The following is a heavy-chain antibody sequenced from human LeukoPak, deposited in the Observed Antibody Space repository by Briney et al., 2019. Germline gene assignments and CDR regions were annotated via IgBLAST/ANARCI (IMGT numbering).Heavy chain of an antibody. CDR1: GMTFSDHW. D-gene: IGHD3-16*01. J-gene: IGHJ1*01. V-gene: IGHV3-74*01. CDR2: IKTDGRTT. CDR3: TTGPSYGYEW. Sequence: GSLRLSCAASGMTFSDHWMHWVRQVPGKGLVWVSLIKTDGRTTIYADSVKGRFTVSRDNGKSTLYLQMNSLRAEDTAIYYCTTGPSYGYEWWGQGTVVTVSS.